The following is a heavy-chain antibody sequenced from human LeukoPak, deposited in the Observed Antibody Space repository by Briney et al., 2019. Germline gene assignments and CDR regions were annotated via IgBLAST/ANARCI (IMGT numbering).Heavy chain of an antibody. CDR2: IKSDGSEK. CDR3: AKDPLHCSGGSCYSGGLY. Sequence: GGSLRLACAASGMTFSSHWMSWVRQAPGRGLEWVANIKSDGSEKYYLDSVKGRFTISRDNAKNSLYLQMNSLRAEDTALYYCAKDPLHCSGGSCYSGGLYWGQGTLVTVSS. CDR1: GMTFSSHW. V-gene: IGHV3-7*03. J-gene: IGHJ4*02. D-gene: IGHD2-15*01.